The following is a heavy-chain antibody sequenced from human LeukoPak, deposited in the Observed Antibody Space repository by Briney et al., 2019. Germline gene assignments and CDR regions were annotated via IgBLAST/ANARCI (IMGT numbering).Heavy chain of an antibody. Sequence: GASVKVSCKASGYTFTSYDINWVRQAAGQGVEWMGWMNPNSGNTGYAQKFQDRVTITRNTSISTAYMELSGLRSEDTAMYYCARKTLYGSGKSWFDPWGQGTLVTVSS. CDR1: GYTFTSYD. J-gene: IGHJ5*02. V-gene: IGHV1-8*01. CDR3: ARKTLYGSGKSWFDP. CDR2: MNPNSGNT. D-gene: IGHD3-10*01.